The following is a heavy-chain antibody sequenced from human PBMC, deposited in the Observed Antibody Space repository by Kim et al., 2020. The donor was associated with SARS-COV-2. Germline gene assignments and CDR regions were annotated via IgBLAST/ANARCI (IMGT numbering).Heavy chain of an antibody. J-gene: IGHJ4*02. CDR1: GGSISSYY. V-gene: IGHV4-59*01. Sequence: SETLSLPCTVSGGSISSYYWIWIRQPPGKGLEWIGYIYYSGSTNYNPSLKSRVTITVDTSKNQFSLKLSSVTAADTAVYYCARTIAVAGWLLYYFDYWGQGTLVTVSS. D-gene: IGHD6-19*01. CDR2: IYYSGST. CDR3: ARTIAVAGWLLYYFDY.